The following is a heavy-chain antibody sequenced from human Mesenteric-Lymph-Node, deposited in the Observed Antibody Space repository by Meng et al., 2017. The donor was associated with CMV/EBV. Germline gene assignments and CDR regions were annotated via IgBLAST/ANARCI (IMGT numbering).Heavy chain of an antibody. CDR1: GGSFSGYY. V-gene: IGHV4-34*01. J-gene: IGHJ4*02. D-gene: IGHD3-9*01. Sequence: QFPQWGAGLLKPLGTLAVPCAFYGGSFSGYYWNWIRQSPEKGLEWIGEINHSGSTTYNPSFTSRIIISVDTSTNQISLNMSSVTAADTAVYYCARGSSYDILTGYFDYWGQGALVTVSS. CDR3: ARGSSYDILTGYFDY. CDR2: INHSGST.